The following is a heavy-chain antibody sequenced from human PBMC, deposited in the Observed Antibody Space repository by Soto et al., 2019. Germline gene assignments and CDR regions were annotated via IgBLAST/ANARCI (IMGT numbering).Heavy chain of an antibody. CDR2: IYYSGST. J-gene: IGHJ6*02. V-gene: IGHV4-39*02. CDR3: AREKVSMSTATPYFHYGIDV. Sequence: SETLSLTCTVSGDSISSGGYHWGWIRQPPGKGLEWIGNIYYSGSTYYNPSLKSRVTISVDSSGNQFFLKLSSVTAADTADYYCAREKVSMSTATPYFHYGIDVWGRGTTVTVSS. CDR1: GDSISSGGYH. D-gene: IGHD5-18*01.